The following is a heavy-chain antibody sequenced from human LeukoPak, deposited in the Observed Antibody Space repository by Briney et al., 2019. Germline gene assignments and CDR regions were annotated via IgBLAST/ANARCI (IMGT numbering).Heavy chain of an antibody. CDR1: GYTFTSYY. Sequence: GASVKVSCKASGYTFTSYYMHWVRQAPGQGLGWMGIINPSGGSTSYAQKFQGRVTMTRDMSTSTVCMELSSLRSEDTAVYYCARDLWRYSSGYYEPYYFDYWGQGTLVTVSS. D-gene: IGHD3-22*01. CDR3: ARDLWRYSSGYYEPYYFDY. V-gene: IGHV1-46*01. CDR2: INPSGGST. J-gene: IGHJ4*02.